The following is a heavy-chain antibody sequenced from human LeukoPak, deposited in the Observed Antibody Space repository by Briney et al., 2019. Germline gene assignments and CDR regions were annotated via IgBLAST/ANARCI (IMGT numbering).Heavy chain of an antibody. CDR3: ARDAYCGGDCYVQDAFDI. Sequence: ASVKVSCKASGGTFSSYAISWVRQAPGQGLEWMGGIIPIFGTANYAQKFQGRVTITADESTSTAYMELSSLRSDDTAVYYCARDAYCGGDCYVQDAFDIWGQGTMVTVSS. CDR2: IIPIFGTA. J-gene: IGHJ3*02. D-gene: IGHD2-21*02. CDR1: GGTFSSYA. V-gene: IGHV1-69*13.